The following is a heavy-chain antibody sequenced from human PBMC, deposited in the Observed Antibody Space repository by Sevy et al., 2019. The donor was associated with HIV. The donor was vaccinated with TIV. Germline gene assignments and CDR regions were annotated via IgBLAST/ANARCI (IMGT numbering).Heavy chain of an antibody. D-gene: IGHD2-21*02. CDR1: GFTVSSNY. CDR2: IYSGGST. J-gene: IGHJ4*02. V-gene: IGHV3-53*01. Sequence: GGSLRLSCVASGFTVSSNYMSWVRQAPGKGLEWVSVIYSGGSTYYADSVKGRFTISRDNSKNTLYLQMNSLRAEDTAVYYCVRVGDWGDYFDYWGQGTLVTVSS. CDR3: VRVGDWGDYFDY.